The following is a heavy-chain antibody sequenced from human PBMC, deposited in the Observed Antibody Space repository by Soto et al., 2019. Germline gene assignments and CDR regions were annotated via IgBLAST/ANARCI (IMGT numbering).Heavy chain of an antibody. D-gene: IGHD5-12*01. CDR2: TTGSGGTA. Sequence: EVQLLESGGGLVQPGGSLRLSCAASILSFDIYAMSWVRQAPGKGLEWVSATTGSGGTAYYAGSVKGRFTISRDNSKNTLYLQMDSLRAEDTAVYYCAKYSGYDHYYGMDVWGQGTTVTVSS. J-gene: IGHJ6*02. V-gene: IGHV3-23*01. CDR3: AKYSGYDHYYGMDV. CDR1: ILSFDIYA.